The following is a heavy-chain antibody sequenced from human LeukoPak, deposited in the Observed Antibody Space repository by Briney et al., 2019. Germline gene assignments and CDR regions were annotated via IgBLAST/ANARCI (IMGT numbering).Heavy chain of an antibody. CDR2: ISWNSGSI. D-gene: IGHD6-19*01. Sequence: GRSLRLSCAASGSTFDDYAMHWVRQAPGKGLEWVSGISWNSGSIGYADSVKGRFTISRDNAKNSLYLQMNSLRAEDMALYYCAKAINAVAGKGYYFDYWGQGTLVTVSS. CDR3: AKAINAVAGKGYYFDY. J-gene: IGHJ4*02. V-gene: IGHV3-9*03. CDR1: GSTFDDYA.